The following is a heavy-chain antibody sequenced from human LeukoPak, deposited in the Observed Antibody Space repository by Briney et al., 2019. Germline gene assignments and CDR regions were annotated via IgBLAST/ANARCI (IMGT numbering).Heavy chain of an antibody. CDR3: ARARDTTSGSNWFDP. D-gene: IGHD1-26*01. CDR2: IYHSGTT. J-gene: IGHJ5*02. CDR1: GGSIYGGGYY. V-gene: IGHV4-30-2*01. Sequence: SETLSLTCTVSGGSIYGGGYYRSWIRQPPGKGLEWIGYIYHSGTTYYNPSLKSRVTISIDRSKNQFSLKLSSVTAADTAVYYCARARDTTSGSNWFDPWGQGTLVTVSS.